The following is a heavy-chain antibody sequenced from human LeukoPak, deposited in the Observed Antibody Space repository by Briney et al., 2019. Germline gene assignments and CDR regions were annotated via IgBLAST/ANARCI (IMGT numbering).Heavy chain of an antibody. CDR2: ISSSSSYI. CDR1: GFTLSSYS. J-gene: IGHJ4*02. D-gene: IGHD3-9*01. Sequence: GGSLRLSSAASGFTLSSYSMNWVRQAPGKGLEWVSSISSSSSYIYYADSVKGRFTISRDNAKNSLYLQMNSLRAEDTAVYYCAVQGLRYFSRYWGQGTLVTVSS. CDR3: AVQGLRYFSRY. V-gene: IGHV3-21*01.